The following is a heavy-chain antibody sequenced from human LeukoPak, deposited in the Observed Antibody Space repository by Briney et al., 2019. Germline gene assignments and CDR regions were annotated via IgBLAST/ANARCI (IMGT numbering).Heavy chain of an antibody. CDR3: ARQEYCSGGSCYTWFDP. Sequence: GESLQISCKGSGYSINNYWIGWVRRMPGKGVEWMGIIYPADSDIRYSPSFQGQVTISADKSISTAYLQWSSLKASDTAMYYCARQEYCSGGSCYTWFDPWGQGTLVIVSS. J-gene: IGHJ5*02. CDR1: GYSINNYW. CDR2: IYPADSDI. V-gene: IGHV5-51*01. D-gene: IGHD2-15*01.